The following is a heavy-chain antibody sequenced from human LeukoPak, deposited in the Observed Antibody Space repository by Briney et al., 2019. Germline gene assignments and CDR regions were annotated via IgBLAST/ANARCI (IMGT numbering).Heavy chain of an antibody. Sequence: GGSLRLSCAASGFTFSSYEMNWVRQAPGKGLEWVSYISSSGSTIYYADSVKGRFIISRDNAKNSLYLQMNSLRAEDTAVYYCAKDGGLAGTDFDYWGQGTLVTVSS. CDR1: GFTFSSYE. CDR3: AKDGGLAGTDFDY. CDR2: ISSSGSTI. D-gene: IGHD3-16*01. J-gene: IGHJ4*02. V-gene: IGHV3-48*03.